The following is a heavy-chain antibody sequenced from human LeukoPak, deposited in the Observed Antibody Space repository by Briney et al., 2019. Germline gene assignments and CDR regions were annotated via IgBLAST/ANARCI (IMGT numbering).Heavy chain of an antibody. J-gene: IGHJ4*02. V-gene: IGHV3-23*01. CDR1: GFTFSSYA. CDR3: AKATHSSGWPPEDY. D-gene: IGHD6-19*01. Sequence: PGGSLRLSCAASGFTFSSYAMTWVRQAPGKGLEWVSGISGSGGSTYYADSVKGRFTVSRDNSKKTLYLQMNSLRAEDTAVYLCAKATHSSGWPPEDYWGQGTLVTVSS. CDR2: ISGSGGST.